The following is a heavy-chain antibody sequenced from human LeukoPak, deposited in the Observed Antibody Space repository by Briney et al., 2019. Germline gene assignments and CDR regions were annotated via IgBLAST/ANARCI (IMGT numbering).Heavy chain of an antibody. Sequence: PGGSLRLSCAASGFTFSSYAMSWVRQAPGKGLEWVSGISTSGGSTSYADSVKGRFTISRDNPRNTLYMQRNSMRAEDTAVYYCTIMHRYYDGSGYWVQWGQGTLVTVS. CDR2: ISTSGGST. CDR1: GFTFSSYA. D-gene: IGHD3-22*01. CDR3: TIMHRYYDGSGYWVQ. J-gene: IGHJ4*02. V-gene: IGHV3-23*01.